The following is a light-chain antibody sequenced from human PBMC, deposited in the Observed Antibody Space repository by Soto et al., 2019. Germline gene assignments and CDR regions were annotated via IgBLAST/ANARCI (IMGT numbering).Light chain of an antibody. CDR2: AAS. CDR1: QTISTW. V-gene: IGKV1-5*01. Sequence: DLQVTQSPATLSSSVRERFTITCRASQTISTWMAWYQQKPGRAPKRLIYAASSLHSGVPSRFSGSGSGTEFTLTISSLQPDDFATYYCQQYNSYQITFGQGTRLEI. J-gene: IGKJ5*01. CDR3: QQYNSYQIT.